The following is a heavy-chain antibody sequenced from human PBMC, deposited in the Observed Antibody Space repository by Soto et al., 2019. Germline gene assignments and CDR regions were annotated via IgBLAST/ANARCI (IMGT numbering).Heavy chain of an antibody. CDR1: GFSLSTSGMC. D-gene: IGHD6-6*01. CDR3: ARRAAYSSSYFFDY. CDR2: IDWDGDK. J-gene: IGHJ4*02. Sequence: SGPMLVNPTQTLTLTCTFSGFSLSTSGMCVGWIRQPPGKALEWLALIDWDGDKYYNTSLKTRLTISKDTAKSQVVLTMANMDPVDTATYYCARRAAYSSSYFFDYWGQGTLVTVSS. V-gene: IGHV2-70*01.